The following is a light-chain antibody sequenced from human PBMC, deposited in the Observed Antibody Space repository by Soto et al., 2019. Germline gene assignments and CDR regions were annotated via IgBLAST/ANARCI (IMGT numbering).Light chain of an antibody. CDR3: SSSAGIYHYLV. CDR2: EVN. Sequence: QSALTRPPSASGSPGQSVTISCTGTSSDIGGYNSVSWYQQHPGKAPRLMIYEVNKRPSGVPDRFSGSKSGYTASLTVSGLQTEDEAFYYCSSSAGIYHYLVFGGGTKVTVL. V-gene: IGLV2-8*01. CDR1: SSDIGGYNS. J-gene: IGLJ3*02.